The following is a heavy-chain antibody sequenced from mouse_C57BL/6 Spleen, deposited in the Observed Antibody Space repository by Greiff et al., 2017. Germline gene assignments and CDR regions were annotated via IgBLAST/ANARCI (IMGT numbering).Heavy chain of an antibody. CDR3: AREGSNLFAY. D-gene: IGHD2-5*01. J-gene: IGHJ3*01. Sequence: VQLQQSGPGLVKPSQSLSLTCSVTGYSITSGYYWNWIRQFPGNKLEWMGYISYDGSNNYNPSLKNRISITRDTSKNQFFLKLNSVTTEDTATYYCAREGSNLFAYWGQGTLVTVSA. CDR1: GYSITSGYY. V-gene: IGHV3-6*01. CDR2: ISYDGSN.